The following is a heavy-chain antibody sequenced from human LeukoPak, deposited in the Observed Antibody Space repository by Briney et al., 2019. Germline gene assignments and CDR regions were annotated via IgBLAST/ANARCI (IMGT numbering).Heavy chain of an antibody. D-gene: IGHD4-17*01. Sequence: SGGSLRLSCAASGFTFSSYAMHWVRQAPGKGLEYVSAINSNGGNTYYANSVRGRFTISRDNSKNPLYLQMGSLRAEDMAVYYCARIGDYGAFDIWGQGTMVTVSS. CDR1: GFTFSSYA. CDR2: INSNGGNT. V-gene: IGHV3-64*01. CDR3: ARIGDYGAFDI. J-gene: IGHJ3*02.